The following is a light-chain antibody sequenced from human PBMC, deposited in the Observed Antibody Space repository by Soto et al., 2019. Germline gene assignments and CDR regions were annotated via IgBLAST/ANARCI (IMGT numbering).Light chain of an antibody. CDR1: QNITSN. J-gene: IGKJ1*01. Sequence: EIVMTQSPATLSVSPGERATLSCRASQNITSNLTWYQQKPGQAPKVLIYRASIRATGIPDRFTGSGSGTDFTLTISRLEPEDFAVYYCQQYGSSGTFGQGTKVDIK. V-gene: IGKV3-20*01. CDR2: RAS. CDR3: QQYGSSGT.